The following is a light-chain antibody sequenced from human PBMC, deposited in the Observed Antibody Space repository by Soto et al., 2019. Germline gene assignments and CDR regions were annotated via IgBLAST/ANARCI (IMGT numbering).Light chain of an antibody. J-gene: IGLJ7*01. CDR3: ASWDDSLSETV. Sequence: QSVLTQPPSLSGTPGPRGTISCSGSNFNVKNNYVYWYQQFAGTARKLLIYSNNRRPSGVPDRFSGSKSGYSASLAISGLRHEDEADYYCASWDDSLSETVFGGGTQLTVL. CDR2: SNN. V-gene: IGLV1-47*01. CDR1: NFNVKNNY.